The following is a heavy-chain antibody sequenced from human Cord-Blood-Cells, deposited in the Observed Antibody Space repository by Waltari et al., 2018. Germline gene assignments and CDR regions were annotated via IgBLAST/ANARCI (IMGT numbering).Heavy chain of an antibody. CDR1: GYTFTGYY. CDR2: IDPKSGDT. Sequence: QVQLVQSGAEVQKPGASGKVSCKASGYTFTGYYLHWVRPAPGQGLECMGRIDPKSGDTNYSKNVQVRVTMTRDTAISTSYRELSRLRSDDTAVYYCARDGPEYPFDYWGQGTLVTVSS. V-gene: IGHV1-2*06. CDR3: ARDGPEYPFDY. J-gene: IGHJ4*02. D-gene: IGHD2-2*02.